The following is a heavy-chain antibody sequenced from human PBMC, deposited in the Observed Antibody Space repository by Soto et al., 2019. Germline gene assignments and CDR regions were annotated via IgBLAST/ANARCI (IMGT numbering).Heavy chain of an antibody. V-gene: IGHV3-33*01. CDR3: ARVGGTVTSDY. CDR1: GFFFSAYG. J-gene: IGHJ4*02. Sequence: QVQLVESGGGVVQPGRSLRLSCAASGFFFSAYGMHWVRQAPGKGLEWVAMIYYDGNNKYYADSVKGRFTTSRDNSKNTLYLQMNSLRVEDTAVYYCARVGGTVTSDYWGQGTLVIVSS. D-gene: IGHD4-17*01. CDR2: IYYDGNNK.